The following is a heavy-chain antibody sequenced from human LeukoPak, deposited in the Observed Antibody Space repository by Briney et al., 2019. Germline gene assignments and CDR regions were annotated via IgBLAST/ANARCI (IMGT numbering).Heavy chain of an antibody. J-gene: IGHJ4*02. D-gene: IGHD1-1*01. CDR2: INHSGGT. CDR1: GGSFSGYY. V-gene: IGHV4-34*01. CDR3: ARALWTGTTYGDFDY. Sequence: SETLSLTCAVYGGSFSGYYWSWIRQPPGKGLEWIGEINHSGGTNYNPSLKSRVAISVDTSKNQFSLKLSSVTAADTAVYYCARALWTGTTYGDFDYWGQGTLVTVSS.